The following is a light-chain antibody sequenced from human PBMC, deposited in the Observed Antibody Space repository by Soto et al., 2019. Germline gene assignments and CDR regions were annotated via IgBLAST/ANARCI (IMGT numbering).Light chain of an antibody. CDR3: QQYGTSPRT. CDR2: GAS. J-gene: IGKJ1*01. CDR1: QSIFSNY. V-gene: IGKV3-20*01. Sequence: EVMLTQSPGTLSLSPGERATLSCRASQSIFSNYLAWYQQKSGQAPRLLIYGASNRATGIPDRFSGSGSGTGFPLTISILEPEDCAVYYCQQYGTSPRTFGQGTKVEFK.